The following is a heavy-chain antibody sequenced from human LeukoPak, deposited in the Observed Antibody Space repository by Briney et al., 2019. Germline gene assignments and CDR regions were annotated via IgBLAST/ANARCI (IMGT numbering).Heavy chain of an antibody. D-gene: IGHD6-19*01. CDR1: GGSFSGYY. J-gene: IGHJ4*02. CDR3: ARMESSRGWPFDY. V-gene: IGHV4-34*01. CDR2: INHSGST. Sequence: PSETLSLTCAVYGGSFSGYYWSWIRQPAGKGLEWIGEINHSGSTNYNPSLKSRVTISVDTSKNQFSLKLSSVSAADTAVYYCARMESSRGWPFDYWGQGTLVTVSS.